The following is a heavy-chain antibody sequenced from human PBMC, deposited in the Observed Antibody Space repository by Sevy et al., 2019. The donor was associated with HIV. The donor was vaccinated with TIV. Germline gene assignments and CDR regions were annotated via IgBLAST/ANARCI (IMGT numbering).Heavy chain of an antibody. Sequence: GGSLRLSCAASGFIFTTYCMHWVRQAPGKGLEWVAIVSCDGSNKFYADSVKGRFTISRDNSKNTLYLQMNSLRTEDKAVYYGAKAIGSSGGDLYYYGMDVWGQGTTVTVSS. CDR2: VSCDGSNK. J-gene: IGHJ6*02. CDR3: AKAIGSSGGDLYYYGMDV. CDR1: GFIFTTYC. V-gene: IGHV3-30*18. D-gene: IGHD6-19*01.